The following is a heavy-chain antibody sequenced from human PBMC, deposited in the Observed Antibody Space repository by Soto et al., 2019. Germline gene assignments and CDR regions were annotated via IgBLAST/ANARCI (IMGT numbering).Heavy chain of an antibody. Sequence: QVQLQESGPGLVKPSETLSLTCTVSGGSISSYYWSWIRQPPGKGLDWIGYIYYSGSTSYNPSLKSRVTISVATSKNQFSLKLSSVTAADTAVYYCARLWGWSVDCWGQGTLVTVSS. CDR2: IYYSGST. CDR3: ARLWGWSVDC. CDR1: GGSISSYY. J-gene: IGHJ4*02. D-gene: IGHD3-16*01. V-gene: IGHV4-59*08.